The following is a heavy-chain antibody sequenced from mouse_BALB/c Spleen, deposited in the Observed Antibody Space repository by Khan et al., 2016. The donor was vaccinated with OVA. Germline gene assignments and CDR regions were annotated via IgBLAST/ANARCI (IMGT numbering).Heavy chain of an antibody. J-gene: IGHJ3*01. CDR3: TRSGYGSFAY. D-gene: IGHD2-2*01. Sequence: QIQLVQSGAELVKPGASVKLSCKASGYTFTTYYMYWVKQRPGQGLEWIGEINPNNGGANFNEKSKSKATLTVDKSSSTAYMQLSSLTSEDSAVYYCTRSGYGSFAYWGQGTLVTVSA. V-gene: IGHV1S81*02. CDR1: GYTFTTYY. CDR2: INPNNGGA.